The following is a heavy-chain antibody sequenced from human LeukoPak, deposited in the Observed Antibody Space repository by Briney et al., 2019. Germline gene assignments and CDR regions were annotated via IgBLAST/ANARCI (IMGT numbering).Heavy chain of an antibody. Sequence: ASVKVSCKASGYTFSRYVMNWVRQAPGQGPEWMGWINTKTGNPTYAQGFTGRFVFSLDTSVSTTHLQISSLRAEDTAVYYCARGGAPFFYYYMDVWGKGTTVTVSS. CDR3: ARGGAPFFYYYMDV. J-gene: IGHJ6*03. CDR2: INTKTGNP. V-gene: IGHV7-4-1*02. CDR1: GYTFSRYV. D-gene: IGHD1-26*01.